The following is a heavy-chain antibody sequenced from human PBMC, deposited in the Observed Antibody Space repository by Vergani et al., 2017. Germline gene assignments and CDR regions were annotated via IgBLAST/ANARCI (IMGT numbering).Heavy chain of an antibody. CDR1: GFTVSGYA. V-gene: IGHV3-23*01. D-gene: IGHD3-3*01. CDR2: ISGSGGST. J-gene: IGHJ6*03. CDR3: AKDNPYYDFWSGYYTPHYYMDV. Sequence: EVQLLESGGGLVQPGGSLRLSCATSGFTVSGYAMSWVRQAPGKGLEWGSSISGSGGSTYYADSVKGRFTISRDNSKNTLYLQMNSLRAEDTAVYYCAKDNPYYDFWSGYYTPHYYMDVWGKGTTVTVAS.